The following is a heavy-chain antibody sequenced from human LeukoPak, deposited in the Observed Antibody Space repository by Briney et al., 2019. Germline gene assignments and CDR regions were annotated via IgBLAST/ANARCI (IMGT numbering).Heavy chain of an antibody. CDR2: ISGNGGST. D-gene: IGHD3-10*01. V-gene: IGHV3-64D*06. J-gene: IGHJ4*01. CDR1: VFTFSGYA. Sequence: GGSLRLSCSASVFTFSGYAMYWVRQAPGKGLEYVSAISGNGGSTYYADSVKGRFTISSDNSKNTLYLQMRRLRAEDAAVYSCVRGFTYYCGSGIYVDYWGQGTLVTVSS. CDR3: VRGFTYYCGSGIYVDY.